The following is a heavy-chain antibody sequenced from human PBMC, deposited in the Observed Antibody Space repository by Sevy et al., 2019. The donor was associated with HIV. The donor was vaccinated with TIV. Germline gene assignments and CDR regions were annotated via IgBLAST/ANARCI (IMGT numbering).Heavy chain of an antibody. D-gene: IGHD3-10*01. CDR2: ISAYNGNT. Sequence: ASVKVSCKASGYSFTSRGIDWVRQAPGQGLEWLGWISAYNGNTKYGQRLQDRVTMTTDTSASTAYMELRGLRSDDTAVYYCARAGALWFGESDYWGQGTLVTVSS. V-gene: IGHV1-18*01. J-gene: IGHJ4*02. CDR1: GYSFTSRG. CDR3: ARAGALWFGESDY.